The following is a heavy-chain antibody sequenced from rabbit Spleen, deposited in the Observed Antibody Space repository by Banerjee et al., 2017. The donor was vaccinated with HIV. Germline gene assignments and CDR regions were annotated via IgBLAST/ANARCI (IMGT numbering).Heavy chain of an antibody. D-gene: IGHD1-1*01. V-gene: IGHV1S40*01. CDR1: GFSFSSNW. CDR3: AKDLTDVIGWNFGL. Sequence: QSLEESGGDLVKPGASLTLTCTVSGFSFSSNWICWVRQAPGKGLEWIACIDTSDGDTDYANWPKGRFTISRTSSTTVTLQMTSLTAADTATYFCAKDLTDVIGWNFGLWGPGTLVTVS. CDR2: IDTSDGDT. J-gene: IGHJ4*01.